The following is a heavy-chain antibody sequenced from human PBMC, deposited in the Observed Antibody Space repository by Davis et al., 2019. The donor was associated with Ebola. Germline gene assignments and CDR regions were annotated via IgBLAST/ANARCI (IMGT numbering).Heavy chain of an antibody. CDR1: GFFFSTYV. CDR2: GTSADT. Sequence: ESPKTPCSASGFFFSTYVLSWVRQAPGKGLEWVSTYGTSADTYYADSVKGRFTISRDNSKNTLYLQMNSLRVEDTAIYYCAKDTSNVWFDVWGQGTMVTVSS. CDR3: AKDTSNVWFDV. D-gene: IGHD6-19*01. J-gene: IGHJ3*01. V-gene: IGHV3-23*01.